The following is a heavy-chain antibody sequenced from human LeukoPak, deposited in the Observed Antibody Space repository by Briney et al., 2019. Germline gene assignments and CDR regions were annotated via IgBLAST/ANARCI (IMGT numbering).Heavy chain of an antibody. Sequence: GASVKVSCKASGYTFTSYDINWVRQATGQGLEWMGWMNPNSGNTGYAQKFQGRVTMTRNTSISTAYMELSSLRSEDTAAYYCARGLIDLYYYGMDVWGQGTTVTVSS. CDR2: MNPNSGNT. CDR1: GYTFTSYD. CDR3: ARGLIDLYYYGMDV. J-gene: IGHJ6*02. V-gene: IGHV1-8*01. D-gene: IGHD2-15*01.